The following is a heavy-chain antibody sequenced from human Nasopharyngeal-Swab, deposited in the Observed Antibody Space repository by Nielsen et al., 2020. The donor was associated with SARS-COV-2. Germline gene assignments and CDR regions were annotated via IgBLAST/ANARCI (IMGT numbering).Heavy chain of an antibody. V-gene: IGHV4-38-2*02. CDR2: IYHSGST. Sequence: SETLSLTCTVSGYSISSGYYWGWIRQPPGKGLEWMGSIYHSGSTYYNPSLKSRVTISVDTSKNQFSLKLSSVTAADTAVYYCARTEVGANLFDYWGQGTLVTVSS. J-gene: IGHJ4*02. CDR3: ARTEVGANLFDY. D-gene: IGHD1-26*01. CDR1: GYSISSGYY.